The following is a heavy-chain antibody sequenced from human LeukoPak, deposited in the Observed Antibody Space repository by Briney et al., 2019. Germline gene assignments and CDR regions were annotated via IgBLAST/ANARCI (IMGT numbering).Heavy chain of an antibody. J-gene: IGHJ4*02. D-gene: IGHD6-19*01. V-gene: IGHV3-9*01. CDR1: GFTLYGYA. Sequence: PGGAPRPSCAAPGFTLYGYAMHLVPQAPREGPGWVSGISWNSGSIGYADSVKGRFTISRDNAKNSLYLQMNSLRAEDTALYYCAKDISAVAGTFDYWGQGTLVTVSS. CDR3: AKDISAVAGTFDY. CDR2: ISWNSGSI.